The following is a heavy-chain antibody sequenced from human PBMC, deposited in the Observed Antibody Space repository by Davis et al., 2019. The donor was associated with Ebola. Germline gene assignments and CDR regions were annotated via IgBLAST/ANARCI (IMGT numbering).Heavy chain of an antibody. Sequence: SETLSLTCAVSGGFVSSGGYSWSWIRQPPGKGLEWIGYYYYTGSTYYNPSLKSRVTISVDTSKNQFSLKLSSVTAADTAVYYCARGGVGLVDYWGQGTLVTVSS. CDR1: GGFVSSGGYS. V-gene: IGHV4-30-4*07. CDR3: ARGGVGLVDY. CDR2: YYYTGST. D-gene: IGHD6-19*01. J-gene: IGHJ4*02.